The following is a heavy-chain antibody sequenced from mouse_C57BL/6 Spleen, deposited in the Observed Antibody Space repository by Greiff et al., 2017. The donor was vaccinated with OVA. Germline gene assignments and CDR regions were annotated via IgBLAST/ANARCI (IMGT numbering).Heavy chain of an antibody. CDR1: GYAFSSSW. D-gene: IGHD4-1*01. J-gene: IGHJ2*01. V-gene: IGHV1-82*01. CDR2: IYPGDGAT. Sequence: QVQLQQSGPELVKPGASVKISCKASGYAFSSSWMNWVKQRPGKGLEWIGRIYPGDGATNYNGKFKGKATLTVDKSSSTAYMQLSSLRSVDSAVYFCARGGNWALEYWGQGTTLTVSS. CDR3: ARGGNWALEY.